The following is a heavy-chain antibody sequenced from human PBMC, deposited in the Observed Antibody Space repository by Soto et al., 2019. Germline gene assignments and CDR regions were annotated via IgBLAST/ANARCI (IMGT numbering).Heavy chain of an antibody. D-gene: IGHD3-9*01. CDR2: IYYSGTT. V-gene: IGHV4-39*01. J-gene: IGHJ4*02. CDR1: GGSISSSSYY. Sequence: KTXETLSLTCTVSGGSISSSSYYWGWIRQPPGKGLEWIGSIYYSGTTYYNPSLKSRVTISVDTSKNQFSLKLSSVTAADTAVYYCARHRGYYDILTGYYTELNFDYWGQGTLVTVSS. CDR3: ARHRGYYDILTGYYTELNFDY.